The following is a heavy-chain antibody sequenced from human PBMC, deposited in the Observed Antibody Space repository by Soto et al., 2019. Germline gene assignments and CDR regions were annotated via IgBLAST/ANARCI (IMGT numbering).Heavy chain of an antibody. D-gene: IGHD3-22*01. CDR2: IWYDGSNK. CDR1: GFTFSSYG. V-gene: IGHV3-33*01. Sequence: GGSLRLSCAASGFTFSSYGMHWVRQAPGKGLEWVAVIWYDGSNKYYADSVKGRFTISRDNSKNTLYLQMNSLRAEDTAVYYCARDLDYYDSSGYYYGIDFWGQGTLVTVSS. CDR3: ARDLDYYDSSGYYYGIDF. J-gene: IGHJ4*02.